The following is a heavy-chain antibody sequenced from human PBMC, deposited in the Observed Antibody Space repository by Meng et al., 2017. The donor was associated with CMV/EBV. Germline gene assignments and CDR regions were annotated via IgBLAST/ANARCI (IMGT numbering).Heavy chain of an antibody. CDR3: ARDHPVRGGHDAFHI. V-gene: IGHV4-39*07. CDR2: IYSSGNT. D-gene: IGHD2-15*01. Sequence: SETLSLTCSVSGGSITSETFYWGWIRQSPGKGLEWIASIYSSGNTYYNPSLKSRVTISADTSNHQFSLNLTSVTAADTAVYFCARDHPVRGGHDAFHIWGQGTLVTVSS. CDR1: GGSITSETFY. J-gene: IGHJ3*02.